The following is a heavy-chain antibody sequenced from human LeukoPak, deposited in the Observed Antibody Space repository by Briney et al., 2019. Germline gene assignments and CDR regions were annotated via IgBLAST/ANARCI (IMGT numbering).Heavy chain of an antibody. D-gene: IGHD1-26*01. V-gene: IGHV3-74*01. CDR2: INTDGSST. Sequence: TGGSLRLSCAASGFTFSSYWMHWVRQAPGKGLVWVSRINTDGSSTSYADSVKGRFTISRDNAKNTLYLQMNSLRAEDTAVYYCAKDFVGATMTDSDYWGQGTLVTVSS. CDR1: GFTFSSYW. J-gene: IGHJ4*02. CDR3: AKDFVGATMTDSDY.